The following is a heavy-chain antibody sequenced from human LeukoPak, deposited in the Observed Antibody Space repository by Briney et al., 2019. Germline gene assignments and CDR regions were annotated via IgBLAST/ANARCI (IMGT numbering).Heavy chain of an antibody. D-gene: IGHD6-13*01. CDR1: GYTLTELS. Sequence: ASVKVSCKVSGYTLTELSMHWVRQAPGKGLEWMGGFDPEDGETIYAQKFQGRVTMTEDTSTDTAYMELSRLRSEDTAVYYCATSYSSSWYPDYWGQGTLVTVSS. J-gene: IGHJ4*02. CDR2: FDPEDGET. V-gene: IGHV1-24*01. CDR3: ATSYSSSWYPDY.